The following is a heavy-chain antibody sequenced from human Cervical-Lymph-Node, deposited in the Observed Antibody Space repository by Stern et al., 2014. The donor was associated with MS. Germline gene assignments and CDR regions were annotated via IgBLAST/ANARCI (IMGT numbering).Heavy chain of an antibody. D-gene: IGHD2-15*01. Sequence: QVTLKESGPTLVKPTQTVTLTCTLSGFSVATAGVGVGWIRQPPGKALEWLALIYWDCDKLYSPSLKNRLTIIKDTSKNQVVLTMTNVDPVDTATYYCAHSRVKYCRGGTCYSSLFYYWGQGTLVTVSS. CDR1: GFSVATAGVG. CDR3: AHSRVKYCRGGTCYSSLFYY. CDR2: IYWDCDK. J-gene: IGHJ4*02. V-gene: IGHV2-5*02.